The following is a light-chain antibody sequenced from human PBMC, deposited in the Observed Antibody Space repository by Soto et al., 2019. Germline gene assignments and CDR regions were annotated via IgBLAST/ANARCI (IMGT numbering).Light chain of an antibody. CDR1: HSVSSSY. V-gene: IGKV3-20*01. CDR2: GAS. J-gene: IGKJ5*01. CDR3: QQYGGSPPIT. Sequence: EIVLTQSPGTLSLSPGERATLSCRASHSVSSSYLAWYQQKPGQAPRLLIYGASSRATGIPDRFRGSGSGTDFTLYISRLEPEDFAVYYCQQYGGSPPITFGQGTRLEIK.